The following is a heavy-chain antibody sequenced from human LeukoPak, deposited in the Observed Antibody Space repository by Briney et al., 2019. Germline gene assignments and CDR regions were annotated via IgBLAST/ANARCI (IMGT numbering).Heavy chain of an antibody. V-gene: IGHV1-2*02. CDR2: INPNSGGT. J-gene: IGHJ4*02. Sequence: ASVKVSCKASGYTFTSYDINWVRQAPGQGLEWMGWINPNSGGTNYAQKFQGRVTMTRDTSISTAYMELSRLRSDDTAVYYCARDLSSSSVDYWGQGTLVTVSS. D-gene: IGHD6-6*01. CDR3: ARDLSSSSVDY. CDR1: GYTFTSYD.